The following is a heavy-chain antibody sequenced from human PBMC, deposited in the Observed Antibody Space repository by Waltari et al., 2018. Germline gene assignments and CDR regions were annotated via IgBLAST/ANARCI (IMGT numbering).Heavy chain of an antibody. CDR3: RLLLVGATEEGYFDS. V-gene: IGHV3-48*04. CDR2: ISISGDTT. CDR1: GLTFSDNS. J-gene: IGHJ4*02. D-gene: IGHD1-26*01. Sequence: VQLVESGGDLVQPGGSLRLSCAASGLTFSDNSMQWVRQAPGKGPEWIAHISISGDTTFYADSVRGRFTISRDNAKSSVYLQMSSLRAEDTAVYYCRLLLVGATEEGYFDSWGQGTLVTVSS.